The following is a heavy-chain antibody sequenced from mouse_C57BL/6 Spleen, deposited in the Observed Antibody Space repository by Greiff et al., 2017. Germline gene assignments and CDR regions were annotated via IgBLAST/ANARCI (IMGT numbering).Heavy chain of an antibody. D-gene: IGHD2-2*01. J-gene: IGHJ1*03. CDR3: AIRGYDWYFGG. CDR2: IYPSDSET. Sequence: QVQLQQPGAELVRPGSSVKLSCKASGYTFTSYWMDWVKQRPGQGLEWIGNIYPSDSETHYNQKFKDKATLTVDKSSSTAYMQLSSLTSEDSAVYSCAIRGYDWYFGGWGTGTTVTVAS. V-gene: IGHV1-61*01. CDR1: GYTFTSYW.